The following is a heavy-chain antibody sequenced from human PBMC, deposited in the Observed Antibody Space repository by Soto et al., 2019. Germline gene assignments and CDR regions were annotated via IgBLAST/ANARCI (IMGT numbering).Heavy chain of an antibody. D-gene: IGHD5-12*01. J-gene: IGHJ4*02. CDR1: GYTFTSYA. CDR3: VAVDIGDY. V-gene: IGHV1-3*01. Sequence: QVQLVQSGAEVMKPGASVKVSCKASGYTFTSYALHWVRQAPGQSLEWMGWINGGNGDTTYSQKFQGRVTVSRDISASTAYMELSSLTSEETAVYFCVAVDIGDYWGQGTLVTVSS. CDR2: INGGNGDT.